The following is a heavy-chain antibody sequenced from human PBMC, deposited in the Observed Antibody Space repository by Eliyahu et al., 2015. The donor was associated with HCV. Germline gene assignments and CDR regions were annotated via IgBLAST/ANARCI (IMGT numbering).Heavy chain of an antibody. D-gene: IGHD6-19*01. CDR2: ISYDGSNK. CDR3: ARDRRYSSGWFDY. J-gene: IGHJ4*02. V-gene: IGHV3-30-3*01. CDR1: GFTFSSYA. Sequence: QVQLVESGGGVVQPGRSLRLSCAASGFTFSSYAMHWVRQAPGKGLEWVAVISYDGSNKYYADSVKGRFTISRDNSKNTLYLQMNSLRAEDTAVYYCARDRRYSSGWFDYWGQGTLVTVSS.